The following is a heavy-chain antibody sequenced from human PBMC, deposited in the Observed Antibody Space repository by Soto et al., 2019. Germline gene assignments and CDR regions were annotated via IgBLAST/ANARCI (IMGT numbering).Heavy chain of an antibody. CDR2: ISGSGGST. Sequence: EVQLLESGGGLVQPGGSLRLSCAASGFTFSSYAMSWVRQAPGKGLKWVSAISGSGGSTYYADSVKGRFTISRDNSKNTLYLQMNSLRAEDTAVYYCAKELLWFGELLVAFDIWGQGTMVTVSS. V-gene: IGHV3-23*01. D-gene: IGHD3-10*01. J-gene: IGHJ3*02. CDR3: AKELLWFGELLVAFDI. CDR1: GFTFSSYA.